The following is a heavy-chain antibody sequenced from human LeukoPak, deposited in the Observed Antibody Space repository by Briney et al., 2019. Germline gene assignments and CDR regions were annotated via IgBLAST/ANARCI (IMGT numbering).Heavy chain of an antibody. CDR2: IYYSGST. J-gene: IGHJ5*02. CDR3: ARDRCIYGSDDRWFDP. Sequence: SETLSLTCTVSGVSISSYYWSWIRQPPGKGLEWIGYIYYSGSTNYNPSLKSRVAISVDTSKNQFSLKLSSVTAADTAVYYCARDRCIYGSDDRWFDPWGQGTLVTVSS. D-gene: IGHD5-18*01. CDR1: GVSISSYY. V-gene: IGHV4-59*01.